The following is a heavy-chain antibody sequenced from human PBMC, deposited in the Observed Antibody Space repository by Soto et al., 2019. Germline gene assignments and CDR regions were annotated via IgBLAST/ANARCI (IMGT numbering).Heavy chain of an antibody. CDR2: IYQSGTT. J-gene: IGHJ5*02. CDR3: VRGGVPVAIGGFDL. Sequence: LSLTCTVSGGSFNSGVYSWNWIRQPPGEGLEWIGYIYQSGTTYYNPSLGGRVTISLDGSRNQVSLNLRSVTAADTAVYYCVRGGVPVAIGGFDLWGQGTLVTVSS. D-gene: IGHD2-2*01. CDR1: GGSFNSGVYS. V-gene: IGHV4-30-2*01.